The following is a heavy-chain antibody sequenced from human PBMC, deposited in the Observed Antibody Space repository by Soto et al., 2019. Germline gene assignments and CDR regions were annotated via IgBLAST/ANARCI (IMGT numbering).Heavy chain of an antibody. V-gene: IGHV4-39*01. Sequence: SETLSLTCTVSGGSISSSSYYWGWIRQPPGKGLEWIGSIYYSGSTYYNPSLKSRVTISVDTSKNQFSLKLSSVTAADTAVYYCARVNWYYFDYWGQGTLVNVSS. CDR3: ARVNWYYFDY. CDR2: IYYSGST. J-gene: IGHJ4*02. CDR1: GGSISSSSYY. D-gene: IGHD1-1*01.